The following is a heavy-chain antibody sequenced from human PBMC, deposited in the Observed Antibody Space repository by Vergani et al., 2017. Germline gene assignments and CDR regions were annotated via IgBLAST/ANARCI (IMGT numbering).Heavy chain of an antibody. Sequence: QMQLVQSGAEVKKPGSSVKVSCKASGGTFNSYGISWVRQAPGQGLEWMGGIIPIFGTANYAQKFQGRVTITADESTCTAYMELSRLRSEDTAVYYCSGAETHCTNGVCEAENSGYEFDYWGQGTLVTVSS. CDR2: IIPIFGTA. CDR3: SGAETHCTNGVCEAENSGYEFDY. V-gene: IGHV1-69*01. CDR1: GGTFNSYG. J-gene: IGHJ4*02. D-gene: IGHD2-8*01.